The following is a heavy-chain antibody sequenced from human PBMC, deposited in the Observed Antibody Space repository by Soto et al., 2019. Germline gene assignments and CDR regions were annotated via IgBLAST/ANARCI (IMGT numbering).Heavy chain of an antibody. V-gene: IGHV1-3*01. Sequence: QVQIVQSGAEVQKPGASVKVSCKASGYTFSRFAIHWVRQAPGQRLEWMGWVNGGDGNTRYSQQFQGRVTLTTDTSATTAYMELSSLTSEDTAVYYCARSSGWYALDIWGQGTRVTVSS. J-gene: IGHJ3*02. CDR1: GYTFSRFA. CDR2: VNGGDGNT. D-gene: IGHD6-19*01. CDR3: ARSSGWYALDI.